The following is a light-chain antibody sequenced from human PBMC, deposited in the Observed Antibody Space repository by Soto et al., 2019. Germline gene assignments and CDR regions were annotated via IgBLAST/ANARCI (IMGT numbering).Light chain of an antibody. CDR3: GTWDSSLSAEV. CDR2: ENN. V-gene: IGLV1-51*02. CDR1: SSNIGNNY. Sequence: QAVVTQPPSVSAAPGQQVTISCSGSSSNIGNNYVSWYQQLPGTAPKLLIYENNKRPSGIPDRFSGSKSGTSATLGITGLQTGDEADYYCGTWDSSLSAEVFGGGTKLTVL. J-gene: IGLJ2*01.